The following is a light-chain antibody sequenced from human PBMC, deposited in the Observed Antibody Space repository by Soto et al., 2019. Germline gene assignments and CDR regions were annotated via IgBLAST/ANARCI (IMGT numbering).Light chain of an antibody. Sequence: DIQMTKSPSTLSASVGDRVTITCRASQSISSWLAWYQQKPGKAPKLLIYDASSLESGVPSRFSGSGSGTEFTLTISSLQPDDFATYYCQQYNSYSVTFGGGTKVEIK. CDR1: QSISSW. CDR3: QQYNSYSVT. J-gene: IGKJ4*01. CDR2: DAS. V-gene: IGKV1-5*01.